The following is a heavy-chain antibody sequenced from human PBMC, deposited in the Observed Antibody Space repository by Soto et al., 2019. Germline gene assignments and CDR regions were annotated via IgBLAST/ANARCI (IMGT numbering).Heavy chain of an antibody. J-gene: IGHJ4*02. CDR2: IKSKTDGGTT. Sequence: EVQLVESGGGLVKPGGSLRLSCAASGFTFSNAWMSWVRQAPGKGLEWVGRIKSKTDGGTTDYAAPVKGRLTISREDSNNTLYLQMNSLKTEGTAVYYCTTATGRPHYAMLTGYYPQFDCWGQGTLVTVSS. CDR1: GFTFSNAW. D-gene: IGHD3-9*01. V-gene: IGHV3-15*01. CDR3: TTATGRPHYAMLTGYYPQFDC.